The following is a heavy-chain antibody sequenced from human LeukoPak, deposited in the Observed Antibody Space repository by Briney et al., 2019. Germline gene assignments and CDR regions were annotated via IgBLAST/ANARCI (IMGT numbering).Heavy chain of an antibody. D-gene: IGHD3-10*01. CDR1: GGSISSGGYY. J-gene: IGHJ4*02. V-gene: IGHV4-31*03. Sequence: KPSETLSLTCTVSGGSISSGGYYWSWIRQHPGKGLEWIGYIYYSGSTYYNPSLKSRVTISVDTSKNQFSLKLSSVTAADTAVYYCARGPPQFYYGSGSYRSPELYFDYWGQGTLVTVSS. CDR3: ARGPPQFYYGSGSYRSPELYFDY. CDR2: IYYSGST.